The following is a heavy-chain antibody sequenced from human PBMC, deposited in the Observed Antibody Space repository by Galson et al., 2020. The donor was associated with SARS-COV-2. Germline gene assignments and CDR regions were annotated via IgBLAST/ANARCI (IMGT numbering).Heavy chain of an antibody. D-gene: IGHD4-17*01. CDR3: AIHSITTGSSFDY. J-gene: IGHJ4*02. V-gene: IGHV5-10-1*01. CDR2: IAPTDSYP. Sequence: HGESLKISCKTSGYIFTNYWLSWVRPIPGKGLEWMGRIAPTDSYPNFRPSFQGHVTLSVDKSISTAYLQWSSLTASDTAIYYCAIHSITTGSSFDYWGQGTLVTVSS. CDR1: GYIFTNYW.